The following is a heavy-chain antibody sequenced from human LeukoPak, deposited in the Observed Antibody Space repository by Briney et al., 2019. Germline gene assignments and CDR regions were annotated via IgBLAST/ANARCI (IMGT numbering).Heavy chain of an antibody. CDR2: IYYSGST. J-gene: IGHJ4*02. V-gene: IGHV4-30-4*01. Sequence: PSQTLSLTCTVSGGSISSGDYYWSWIRQPPGKGLEWIGYIYYSGSTYYNPSLKSRVTISVDTSKNQFSLKLSSVTAADTAVYYCARAEIGIAVAGTSFDYWGQGTLVTVSS. CDR1: GGSISSGDYY. CDR3: ARAEIGIAVAGTSFDY. D-gene: IGHD6-19*01.